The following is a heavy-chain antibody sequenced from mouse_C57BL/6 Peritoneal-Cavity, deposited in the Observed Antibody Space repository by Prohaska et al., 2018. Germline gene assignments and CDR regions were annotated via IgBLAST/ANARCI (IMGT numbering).Heavy chain of an antibody. V-gene: IGHV9-3*01. J-gene: IGHJ3*01. Sequence: QIQLVQSGPELKKPGETVKISCKASGYTFTTYGMSWVKQAPGKGLKWMCWINTYSGVPTYADDFKGRFAFSLETSASTAYLQINNLKNEDTATYFCATYGSSAAWFAYWGQGTLVTVSA. CDR1: GYTFTTYG. D-gene: IGHD1-1*01. CDR3: ATYGSSAAWFAY. CDR2: INTYSGVP.